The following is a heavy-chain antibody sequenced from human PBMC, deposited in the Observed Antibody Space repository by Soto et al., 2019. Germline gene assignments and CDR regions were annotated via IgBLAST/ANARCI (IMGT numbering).Heavy chain of an antibody. CDR2: IIPIFGTA. CDR3: ARAPLLYSSSSRSPHYYYGMDV. V-gene: IGHV1-69*13. Sequence: GASVKVSCKASGGTFSSYAISWVRQAPGQGLEWMGGIIPIFGTANYAQKFQGRVTITADESTSTAYMELSSLRSEDTAVYYCARAPLLYSSSSRSPHYYYGMDVWGQGTTVTVSS. D-gene: IGHD6-6*01. J-gene: IGHJ6*02. CDR1: GGTFSSYA.